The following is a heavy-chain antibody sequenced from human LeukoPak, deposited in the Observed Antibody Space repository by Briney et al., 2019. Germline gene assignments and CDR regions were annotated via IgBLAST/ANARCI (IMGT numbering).Heavy chain of an antibody. Sequence: TSQTLSLTCAISGDSVSSNSAAWNWIRQSPSRGLEWLGRTYYRSKWYNDYAVSVKSRITINPDTSKNQFSLQLNSVTPEDTAVYYCAREEGQPARAYYYYYYMDVWGKGTTVTVSS. CDR3: AREEGQPARAYYYYYYMDV. J-gene: IGHJ6*03. V-gene: IGHV6-1*01. CDR1: GDSVSSNSAA. D-gene: IGHD5-18*01. CDR2: TYYRSKWYN.